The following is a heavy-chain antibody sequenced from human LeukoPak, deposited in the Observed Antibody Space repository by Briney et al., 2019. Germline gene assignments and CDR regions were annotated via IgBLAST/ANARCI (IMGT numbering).Heavy chain of an antibody. Sequence: SETLSLTCTVSGGSISSSSYYWGWIRQPPGKGLEWIGSIYYSGSTYYNPSLKSRVTISVDTSKNQFSLKLSSVTAADTAVYYCARGIWGTLRAYYFDYWGQGTLVTVSS. CDR2: IYYSGST. J-gene: IGHJ4*02. V-gene: IGHV4-39*07. D-gene: IGHD3-16*01. CDR1: GGSISSSSYY. CDR3: ARGIWGTLRAYYFDY.